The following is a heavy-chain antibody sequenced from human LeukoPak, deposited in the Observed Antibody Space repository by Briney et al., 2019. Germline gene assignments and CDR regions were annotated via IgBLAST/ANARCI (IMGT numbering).Heavy chain of an antibody. CDR1: GFTFSSYG. V-gene: IGHV3-23*01. D-gene: IGHD6-19*01. CDR2: ISGSGGST. CDR3: ARTSYSSGWSPFDY. Sequence: GGSLRLSCAASGFTFSSYGMSWVRQAPGKGLEWVSAISGSGGSTYYADSVKGRFTISRDNSKNTLYLQMNSLRAEDTAVFYCARTSYSSGWSPFDYWGQGTLVSVSS. J-gene: IGHJ4*02.